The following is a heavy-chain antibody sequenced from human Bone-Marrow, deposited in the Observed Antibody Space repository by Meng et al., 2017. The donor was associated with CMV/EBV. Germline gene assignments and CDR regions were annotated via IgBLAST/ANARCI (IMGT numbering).Heavy chain of an antibody. CDR1: GFIFDDCA. D-gene: IGHD1-1*01. Sequence: SLKISCAATGFIFDDCAMHWVRQAPGRGLEWVSSISWNSGSVAYADSAKGRFTISRDNAKNSVYLQMNSLRVDDTALYYCAKDIGGRTTYSYYGMDVWGQGTTVTVSS. CDR3: AKDIGGRTTYSYYGMDV. CDR2: ISWNSGSV. V-gene: IGHV3-9*01. J-gene: IGHJ6*02.